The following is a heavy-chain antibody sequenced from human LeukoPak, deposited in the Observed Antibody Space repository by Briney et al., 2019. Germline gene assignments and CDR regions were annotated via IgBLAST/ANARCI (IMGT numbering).Heavy chain of an antibody. V-gene: IGHV3-74*01. CDR2: IKSDGSFT. CDR1: GFTFSSHW. J-gene: IGHJ3*02. Sequence: PGGSLRLSCAASGFTFSSHWMHWVRQPPGKGLVWVSHIKSDGSFTNYADSVKGRFTISRDNAKNTLYLQMNSLRPEDTAVYYRARGTGAFDIWGQGTKVTVSS. CDR3: ARGTGAFDI. D-gene: IGHD1-1*01.